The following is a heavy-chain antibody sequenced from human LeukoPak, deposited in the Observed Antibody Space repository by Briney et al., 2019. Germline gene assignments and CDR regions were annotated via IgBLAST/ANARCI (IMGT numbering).Heavy chain of an antibody. CDR3: ARGFREWLFDY. V-gene: IGHV4-34*01. J-gene: IGHJ4*02. D-gene: IGHD3-3*01. CDR1: GGSFSGYY. CDR2: INHSGST. Sequence: TASETLSLTCAVYGGSFSGYYWSWIRQPPGKGLEWIGEINHSGSTNYNPSLKSRVTISLDTSKNQFSLKLSSVTAADTAVYYCARGFREWLFDYWGQGTLVTVSS.